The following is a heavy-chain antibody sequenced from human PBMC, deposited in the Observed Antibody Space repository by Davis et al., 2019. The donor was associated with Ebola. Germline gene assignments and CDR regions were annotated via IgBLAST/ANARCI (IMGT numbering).Heavy chain of an antibody. CDR1: GFTFSGSA. CDR2: INSDGSST. Sequence: HTGGSLRLSCAASGFTFSGSAMHWVRQAPGKGLVWVSRINSDGSSTSYADSVKGRFTISRDNAKNTLYLQMNSLRAEDTAVYYCAYSSSLGYFDYWGQGTLVTVSS. V-gene: IGHV3-74*01. J-gene: IGHJ4*02. CDR3: AYSSSLGYFDY. D-gene: IGHD6-6*01.